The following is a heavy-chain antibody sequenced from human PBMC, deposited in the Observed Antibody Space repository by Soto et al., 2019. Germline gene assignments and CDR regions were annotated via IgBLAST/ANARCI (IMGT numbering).Heavy chain of an antibody. CDR3: SRVDPGETSPFDH. D-gene: IGHD3-10*01. V-gene: IGHV1-46*03. CDR2: INPFDGSR. CDR1: GYIFTGYY. J-gene: IGHJ4*02. Sequence: ASVKVSCKASGYIFTGYYIHWVRQAPGQGLEWMGWINPFDGSRMFAQSFQGRVTMTRDTSTSTVYMEVSSVRSEDTAVYYCSRVDPGETSPFDHWGQGTLVTVSS.